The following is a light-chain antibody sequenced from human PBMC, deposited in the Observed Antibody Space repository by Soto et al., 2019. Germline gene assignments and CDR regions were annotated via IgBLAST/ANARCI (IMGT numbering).Light chain of an antibody. J-gene: IGKJ1*01. CDR1: QRISTH. Sequence: RLTQSPSSVSASVGDRVTITCRASQRISTHLNWYQQKPGKAPNLLIYAAYNLQSGLPSRFSGSGSGTDFTLTISSLQPEDFATYYCQQSYRNPRMLGQGTQ. CDR2: AAY. CDR3: QQSYRNPRM. V-gene: IGKV1-39*01.